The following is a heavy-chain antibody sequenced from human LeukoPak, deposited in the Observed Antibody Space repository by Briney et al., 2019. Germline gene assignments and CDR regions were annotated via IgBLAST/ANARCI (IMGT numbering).Heavy chain of an antibody. CDR2: ISSSSTYI. CDR3: ARVGDGYISYFDY. D-gene: IGHD5-24*01. V-gene: IGHV3-21*01. CDR1: EFTFSNYN. Sequence: KPGGSLRLSCAASEFTFSNYNMNWVRQAPGKGLEWVSSISSSSTYIYYADSVKGRFTISRDNAKNSLFLQMNSLRAEDTAVYYCARVGDGYISYFDYWGQGTLVTVSS. J-gene: IGHJ4*02.